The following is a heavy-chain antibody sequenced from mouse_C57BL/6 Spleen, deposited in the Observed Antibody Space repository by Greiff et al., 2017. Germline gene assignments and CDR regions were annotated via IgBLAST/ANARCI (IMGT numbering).Heavy chain of an antibody. CDR2: IHPNSGST. Sequence: QVQLQQSGAELVKPGASVKLSCKASGYTFTSYWMHWVKQRPGQGLEWIGMIHPNSGSTNYNEKFKSKATLTVDKSSSTAYMQLSSLTSEDSAVYYCARARGYGSSYDFDYWGQGTTLTVSS. D-gene: IGHD1-1*01. V-gene: IGHV1-64*01. CDR3: ARARGYGSSYDFDY. J-gene: IGHJ2*01. CDR1: GYTFTSYW.